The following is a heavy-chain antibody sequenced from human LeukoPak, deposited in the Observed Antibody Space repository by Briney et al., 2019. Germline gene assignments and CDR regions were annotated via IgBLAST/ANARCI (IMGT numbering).Heavy chain of an antibody. CDR2: IYYSGST. CDR1: GDSISSYY. Sequence: SETLSLTCTVPGDSISSYYWSWIRQPPGKGLEWIGYIYYSGSTNYNPSLKSRVTISVDTSKNQFSLKLSSVTAADTALYYCARGPGGGYRPTIKFDYWGQGTLVTVSS. J-gene: IGHJ4*02. CDR3: ARGPGGGYRPTIKFDY. V-gene: IGHV4-59*01. D-gene: IGHD5-12*01.